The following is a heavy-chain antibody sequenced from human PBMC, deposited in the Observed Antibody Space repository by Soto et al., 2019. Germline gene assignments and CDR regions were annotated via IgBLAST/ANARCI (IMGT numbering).Heavy chain of an antibody. V-gene: IGHV4-34*01. J-gene: IGHJ6*02. Sequence: SETLSLTCAVFGGSFRGYYWRWIRQPPGKGLEWIGEINHSGSTNYNPSLKSRVTISVDTSKNQFSLKLSSVTAADTAVYYCARESDYYGSGSGMDVWGQGTTVTVSS. D-gene: IGHD3-10*01. CDR3: ARESDYYGSGSGMDV. CDR2: INHSGST. CDR1: GGSFRGYY.